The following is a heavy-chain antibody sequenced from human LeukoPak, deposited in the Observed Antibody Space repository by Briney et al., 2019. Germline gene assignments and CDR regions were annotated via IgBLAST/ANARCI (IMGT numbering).Heavy chain of an antibody. CDR1: GGSISSYY. D-gene: IGHD3-10*01. J-gene: IGHJ6*02. Sequence: SETLSLTCTVSGGSISSYYWSWIRQPPGKGLEWIGYIYYSGSTNYNPSLKSRVTISVDTSKNQFSLKLSSATAADTAVYYCARGVVRGVTLYYYYGMDVWGQGTTVTVSS. CDR3: ARGVVRGVTLYYYYGMDV. V-gene: IGHV4-59*01. CDR2: IYYSGST.